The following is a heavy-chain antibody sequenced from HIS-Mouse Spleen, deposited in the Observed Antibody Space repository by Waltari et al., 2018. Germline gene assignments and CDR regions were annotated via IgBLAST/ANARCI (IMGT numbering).Heavy chain of an antibody. CDR1: GYTFTGYY. Sequence: QVQLVQSGAEVKKPGASVKVSCKASGYTFTGYYMHWVRQAPGQGLEWMGWINPNSGGTNYAQKFQGRVTMTRDTSISTAYMELSRLRSDDTAVYYCARVSHNWNYETAFDIWCQGTMVTVSS. CDR2: INPNSGGT. V-gene: IGHV1-2*02. D-gene: IGHD1-7*01. CDR3: ARVSHNWNYETAFDI. J-gene: IGHJ3*02.